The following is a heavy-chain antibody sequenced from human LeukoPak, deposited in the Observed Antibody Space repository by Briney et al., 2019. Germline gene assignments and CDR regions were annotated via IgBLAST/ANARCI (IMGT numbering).Heavy chain of an antibody. D-gene: IGHD1-26*01. CDR2: INPNSGGT. CDR1: VYTFTGYY. V-gene: IGHV1-2*02. Sequence: ASVKVSCKASVYTFTGYYMHWVRQAHGQGLEWMGWINPNSGGTNFAQNFQGRLTMTRDTSISTAYMELSRLRSDDTAVYYCARVSGHDTTTWFDPWGQGTLVTVSS. J-gene: IGHJ5*02. CDR3: ARVSGHDTTTWFDP.